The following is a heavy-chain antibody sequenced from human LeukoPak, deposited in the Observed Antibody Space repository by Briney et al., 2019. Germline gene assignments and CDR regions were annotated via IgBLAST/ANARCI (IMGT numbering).Heavy chain of an antibody. CDR3: GTRYYGSGADY. V-gene: IGHV1-69*05. CDR1: GGTFSSYA. CDR2: IIPIFGTA. J-gene: IGHJ4*02. D-gene: IGHD3-10*01. Sequence: SVKVSCKASGGTFSSYAISWVRQAPGQGLEWMGRIIPIFGTANYAQKFQGRVTITTDESTSTAYMELSGLRSGDTAVYYCGTRYYGSGADYWGQGTLVTVSS.